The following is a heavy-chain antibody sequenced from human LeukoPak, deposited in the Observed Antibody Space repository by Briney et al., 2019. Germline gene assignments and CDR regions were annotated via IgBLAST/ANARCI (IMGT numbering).Heavy chain of an antibody. Sequence: SETLSLTCTVSGYSISSGYYWGWIRQPPGKGLEWIGNIYHSGSTYYNPSFKSRLTISVDTSKNQFSLKLTSVTAADTAVYYCARGGIVVPLTIDYWGQGTLVTVSS. CDR3: ARGGIVVPLTIDY. CDR2: IYHSGST. V-gene: IGHV4-38-2*02. CDR1: GYSISSGYY. J-gene: IGHJ4*02. D-gene: IGHD2/OR15-2a*01.